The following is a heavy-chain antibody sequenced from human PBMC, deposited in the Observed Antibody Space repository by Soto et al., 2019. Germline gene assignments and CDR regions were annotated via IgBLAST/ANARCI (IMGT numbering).Heavy chain of an antibody. D-gene: IGHD3-10*01. CDR3: ARAPVGYYMGYYYYYGMDV. CDR2: INPNSGGT. CDR1: GYTFTRYY. J-gene: IGHJ6*02. Sequence: ASVKVSCKASGYTFTRYYMHWVRQAPGQGLEWMGWINPNSGGTNYAQKFQGWLTMTRDTSISTAYMELSRLRSDDTALYYCARAPVGYYMGYYYYYGMDVWGQGTTVTVSS. V-gene: IGHV1-2*04.